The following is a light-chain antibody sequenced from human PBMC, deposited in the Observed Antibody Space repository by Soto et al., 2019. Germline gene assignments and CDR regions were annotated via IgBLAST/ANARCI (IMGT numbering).Light chain of an antibody. CDR2: DDN. Sequence: GQKVTISCSGSSSNIGGNSVSWYQQLPGTAPKLLIYDDNKRPSGIPDRFSGSKSGTSATLGITGFQTGDEADYYCGSWDSSLSAYVFGTGTKV. J-gene: IGLJ1*01. CDR3: GSWDSSLSAYV. CDR1: SSNIGGNS. V-gene: IGLV1-51*01.